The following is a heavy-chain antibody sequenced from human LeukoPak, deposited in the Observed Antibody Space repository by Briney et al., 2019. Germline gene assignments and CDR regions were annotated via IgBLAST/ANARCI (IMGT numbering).Heavy chain of an antibody. CDR3: ARVRESSGWDYFDY. V-gene: IGHV1-2*04. D-gene: IGHD6-19*01. Sequence: GASVKVSCKASGYTFTGYYMHWVRQAPGQGLEWMGWINPNSGGTNYAQKFQGWVTMTRDTSISTAYMELSRLRSDDTAVYYCARVRESSGWDYFDYWGQGAQVTVSS. CDR1: GYTFTGYY. J-gene: IGHJ4*02. CDR2: INPNSGGT.